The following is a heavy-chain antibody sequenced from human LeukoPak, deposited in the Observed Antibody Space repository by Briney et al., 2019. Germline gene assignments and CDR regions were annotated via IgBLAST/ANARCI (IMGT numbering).Heavy chain of an antibody. CDR1: GGTFSSYA. Sequence: ASVKVSCKASGGTFSSYAISWVRQAPGQGLEWMGGIIPIFGTANYAQKFQGRVTITADESTSTAYMELSSLRSEDTAVYYCARDQGYCSSTSCYALGAYFDYWGQRTLVTVSS. J-gene: IGHJ4*02. V-gene: IGHV1-69*01. CDR3: ARDQGYCSSTSCYALGAYFDY. CDR2: IIPIFGTA. D-gene: IGHD2-2*01.